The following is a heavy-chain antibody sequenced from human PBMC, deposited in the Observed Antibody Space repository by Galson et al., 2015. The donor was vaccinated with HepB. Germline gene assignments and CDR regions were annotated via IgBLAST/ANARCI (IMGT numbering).Heavy chain of an antibody. CDR1: GFTFSNSW. V-gene: IGHV3-7*03. Sequence: LRLSCAASGFTFSNSWMSWVRQAPGRGLEWVANIKQDESAKYYVDSVKGRFTISRDNAKNSLYLQMNSLRADDTAVYYCARGKWLPDYWGQGTLVTVSS. J-gene: IGHJ4*02. CDR2: IKQDESAK. CDR3: ARGKWLPDY. D-gene: IGHD6-19*01.